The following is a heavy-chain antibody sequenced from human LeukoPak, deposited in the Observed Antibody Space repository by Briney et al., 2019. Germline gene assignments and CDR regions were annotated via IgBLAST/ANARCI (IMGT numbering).Heavy chain of an antibody. CDR2: INPNSGGT. CDR1: GYTFTGYY. Sequence: ASVKVSCKASGYTFTGYYMHWVRQAPGQGLEWMGWINPNSGGTNYAQKFQGRVTMTRDTSISTAYMELTWLRSDDTAVYFCARPRNPGMAVAAPYWGQGTLVTVSS. V-gene: IGHV1-2*02. CDR3: ARPRNPGMAVAAPY. D-gene: IGHD6-19*01. J-gene: IGHJ4*02.